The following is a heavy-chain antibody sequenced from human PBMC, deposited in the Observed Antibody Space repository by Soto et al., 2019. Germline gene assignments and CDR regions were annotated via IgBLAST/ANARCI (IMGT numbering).Heavy chain of an antibody. D-gene: IGHD2-2*01. CDR2: VHYSGST. CDR1: GGSISGYS. J-gene: IGHJ6*03. V-gene: IGHV4-59*08. CDR3: ARAETQFDQYCSSTSCYYYYMDV. Sequence: QVQLQESGPGLVKPSETLSLTCTVSGGSISGYSWSWIRQSPGKGLEWIGYVHYSGSTNYNPSLKSRVTISVDTSKNQFSLKLSSVTAADTAVYYCARAETQFDQYCSSTSCYYYYMDVWGKGTTVTVSS.